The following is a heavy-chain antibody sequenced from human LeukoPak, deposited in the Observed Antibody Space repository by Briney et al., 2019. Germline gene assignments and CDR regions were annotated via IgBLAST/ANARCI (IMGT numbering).Heavy chain of an antibody. CDR1: RGSVSSGSYY. D-gene: IGHD6-19*01. J-gene: IGHJ4*02. CDR2: IYSSGST. Sequence: PSETLSLTCTVSRGSVSSGSYYWSWIRQPAGKGLEWIGRIYSSGSTNYNPSLKSRVTISLDTSKNQFSLKLSSVTAADTAVYYCASSVISAGRYFDYWGQGTLVTVSS. CDR3: ASSVISAGRYFDY. V-gene: IGHV4-61*02.